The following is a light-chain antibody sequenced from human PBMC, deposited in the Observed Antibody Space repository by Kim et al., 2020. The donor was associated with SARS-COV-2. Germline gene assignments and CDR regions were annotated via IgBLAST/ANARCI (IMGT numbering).Light chain of an antibody. V-gene: IGKV1-5*03. Sequence: DNQMTQSPSTLSASVGDRVTITCRASQSISSWLAWYQQKPGKAPKILIYQASSLESGVPSRFSGSGSGTEFTLTISSLQPDDFATYYCQQYNTYSGTFGQGTKVDIK. J-gene: IGKJ1*01. CDR2: QAS. CDR3: QQYNTYSGT. CDR1: QSISSW.